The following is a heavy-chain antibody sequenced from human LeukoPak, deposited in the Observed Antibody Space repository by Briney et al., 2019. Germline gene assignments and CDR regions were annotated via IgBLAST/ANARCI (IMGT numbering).Heavy chain of an antibody. J-gene: IGHJ6*04. CDR1: GFTVSGNY. V-gene: IGHV3-11*04. D-gene: IGHD3-10*02. CDR3: AELGITMIGGV. Sequence: GGSLRLSCAASGFTVSGNYMSWVRQAPGKGLEWVSYISSSGSTIYYADSVKGRFTISRDNAKNSLYLQMNSLRAEDTAVYYCAELGITMIGGVWGKGTTVTISS. CDR2: ISSSGSTI.